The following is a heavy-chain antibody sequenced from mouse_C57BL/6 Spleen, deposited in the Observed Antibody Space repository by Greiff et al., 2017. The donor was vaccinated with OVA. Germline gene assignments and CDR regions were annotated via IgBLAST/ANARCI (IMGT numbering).Heavy chain of an antibody. CDR1: GFNIKDYY. V-gene: IGHV14-2*01. CDR3: ARSGGGYEGYFDY. CDR2: IDPEDGEN. D-gene: IGHD1-2*01. Sequence: VQLQQSGAELVKPGASVKLSCTASGFNIKDYYMHWVKQRTEQGLEWIGRIDPEDGENKYAPKFQGKATITADTSSNTAYLQLSSLTSEDTAVYYCARSGGGYEGYFDYWGQGTTLTVSS. J-gene: IGHJ2*01.